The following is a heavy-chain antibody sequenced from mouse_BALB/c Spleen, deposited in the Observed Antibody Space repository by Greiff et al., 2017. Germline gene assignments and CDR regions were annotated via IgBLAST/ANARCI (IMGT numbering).Heavy chain of an antibody. J-gene: IGHJ4*01. Sequence: EVKLQESGPGLVKPSQSLSLTCSVTGYSITSGYYWNWIRQFPGNKLEWMGYISYDGSNNYNPSLKNRISITRDTSKNQFFLKLNSVTTEDTATYYCARDHRVYAMDYWGQGTSVTVSS. D-gene: IGHD2-14*01. CDR1: GYSITSGYY. CDR2: ISYDGSN. V-gene: IGHV3-6*02. CDR3: ARDHRVYAMDY.